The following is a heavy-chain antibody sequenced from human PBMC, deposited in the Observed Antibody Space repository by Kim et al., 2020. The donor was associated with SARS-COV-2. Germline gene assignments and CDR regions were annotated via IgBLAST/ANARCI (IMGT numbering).Heavy chain of an antibody. CDR2: INAGNGNT. Sequence: ASVKVSCKASGYTFTSYAMHWVRQAPGQRLEWMGWINAGNGNTKYSQKFQGRVTITRDTSASTAYMELSSLRSGDTAGYYCAGSGLTFGGVIAQPFDYWGQGTLVTVSS. CDR1: GYTFTSYA. J-gene: IGHJ4*02. D-gene: IGHD3-16*02. CDR3: AGSGLTFGGVIAQPFDY. V-gene: IGHV1-3*01.